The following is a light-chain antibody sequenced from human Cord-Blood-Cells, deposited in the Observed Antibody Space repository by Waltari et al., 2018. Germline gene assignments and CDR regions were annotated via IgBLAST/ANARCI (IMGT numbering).Light chain of an antibody. CDR2: DVS. J-gene: IGLJ2*01. Sequence: QSALTQPRSVSGSPGQSVTLSCTVTSSDLVGYNYVSWYQQHPGKPHKLMIYDVSKRPSGVPDRFSGSKSGNAASMTISGLQAEDEADYYCCSYAGSYTLFGGGTKLTVL. CDR3: CSYAGSYTL. V-gene: IGLV2-11*01. CDR1: SSDLVGYNY.